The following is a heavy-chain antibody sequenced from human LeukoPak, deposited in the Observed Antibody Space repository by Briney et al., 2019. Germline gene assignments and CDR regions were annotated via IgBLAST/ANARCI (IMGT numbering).Heavy chain of an antibody. Sequence: GGSLRLSCAASGFTVSSNYMSWVRQAPGKGLEWVSVIYSGGSTYYADSVKGRFTISRDNSKNTLYLQMNSLRAEDMAVYYCARVSPYYDSSGGFDYWGQGTLVTVSS. V-gene: IGHV3-66*01. D-gene: IGHD3-22*01. CDR1: GFTVSSNY. J-gene: IGHJ4*02. CDR3: ARVSPYYDSSGGFDY. CDR2: IYSGGST.